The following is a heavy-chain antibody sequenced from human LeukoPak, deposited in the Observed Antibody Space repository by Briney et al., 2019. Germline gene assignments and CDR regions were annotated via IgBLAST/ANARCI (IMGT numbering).Heavy chain of an antibody. Sequence: GSLRLSCAASGFTFSSYGMHWVRQAPGKGLEWVAVISYDGSNKYYADSVKGRFTISRDNSKNTLYLQMNSLRAEDTAVYYRAAFDYDFWSGYYSGMDVWGQGTTVTVSS. J-gene: IGHJ6*02. CDR2: ISYDGSNK. V-gene: IGHV3-30*03. CDR1: GFTFSSYG. D-gene: IGHD3-3*01. CDR3: AAFDYDFWSGYYSGMDV.